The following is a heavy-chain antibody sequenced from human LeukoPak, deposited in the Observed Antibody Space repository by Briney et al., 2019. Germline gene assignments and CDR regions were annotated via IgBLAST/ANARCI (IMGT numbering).Heavy chain of an antibody. Sequence: GASVKVSCKASGYTFTGYYMHWVRQAPGQGLEWMGWINPNSGGTNYAQKFQGRVTMTRDTSISTAYMELSRLRSDDTAVYYCARGCSPWASIVLMVYAVYGMDVWGQGTTVTVSS. J-gene: IGHJ6*02. CDR1: GYTFTGYY. V-gene: IGHV1-2*02. CDR3: ARGCSPWASIVLMVYAVYGMDV. D-gene: IGHD2-8*01. CDR2: INPNSGGT.